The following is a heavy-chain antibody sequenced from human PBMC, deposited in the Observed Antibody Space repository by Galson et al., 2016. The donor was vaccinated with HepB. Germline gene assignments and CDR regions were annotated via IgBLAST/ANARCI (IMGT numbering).Heavy chain of an antibody. CDR2: IDNDGGTA. Sequence: SCAVSGFTFSSFAMHWVRQSPGRGLEYVSGIDNDGGTAYYADSVRGRFTISRDKSRNTLYLQMGSLRADDTAVYYCMKGSFCSGWSNWFDPWGQGTLVTVSA. CDR1: GFTFSSFA. D-gene: IGHD6-19*01. CDR3: MKGSFCSGWSNWFDP. J-gene: IGHJ5*02. V-gene: IGHV3-64D*08.